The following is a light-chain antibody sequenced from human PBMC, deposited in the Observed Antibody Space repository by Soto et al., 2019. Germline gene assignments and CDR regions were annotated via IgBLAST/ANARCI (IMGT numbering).Light chain of an antibody. J-gene: IGKJ1*01. CDR3: HQYNNWPPWT. Sequence: EIVMTQSPSTLSVSPGERATLSCRASQSLSNSLAWYQQKPGQAPKLLIYRASTRATGIPARFSGSGSGTEFSLLISSLQSEDFSVYYCHQYNNWPPWTFGQGTKVEIK. V-gene: IGKV3-15*01. CDR2: RAS. CDR1: QSLSNS.